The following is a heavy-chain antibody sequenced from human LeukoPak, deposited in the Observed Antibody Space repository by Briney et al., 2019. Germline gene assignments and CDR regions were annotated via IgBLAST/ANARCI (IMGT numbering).Heavy chain of an antibody. V-gene: IGHV3-11*04. CDR2: ISSSGSTI. CDR1: GFTFSDYY. CDR3: SWTTVAAYYFDY. D-gene: IGHD4-23*01. Sequence: GGSLRLSCAASGFTFSDYYMSWIRQAPGKGLEWVSYISSSGSTIYYADSVKGRFTISRDNAKNSLYLQMNSLRAEDTAVYYCSWTTVAAYYFDYWGQGTLVTVSS. J-gene: IGHJ4*02.